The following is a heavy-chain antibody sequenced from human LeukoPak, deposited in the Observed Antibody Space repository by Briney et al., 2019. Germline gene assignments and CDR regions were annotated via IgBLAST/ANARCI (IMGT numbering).Heavy chain of an antibody. V-gene: IGHV3-30*02. CDR2: IRYDGGNK. CDR3: AKTHNYYDSSGYYRLPDY. J-gene: IGHJ4*02. D-gene: IGHD3-22*01. Sequence: GGSLRLSCAASGFTFSSYGMHWVRQAPGKGLEWVAFIRYDGGNKYYADSVKGRFTISRDNSKNTLYLQMNSLRAEDTAVYYCAKTHNYYDSSGYYRLPDYWGQGTLVTVSS. CDR1: GFTFSSYG.